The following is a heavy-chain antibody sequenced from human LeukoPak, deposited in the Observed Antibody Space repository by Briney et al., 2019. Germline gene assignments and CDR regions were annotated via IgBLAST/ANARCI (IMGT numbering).Heavy chain of an antibody. V-gene: IGHV3-7*01. CDR3: VSFGVNHDMGV. CDR1: GFAFSNYW. CDR2: IKTDGSET. Sequence: GGSLRLSCAASGFAFSNYWMTWVRQAPEKGLEWVARIKTDGSETYYMDSVKGRFTISRDNAKSSLYLQMNSLRVEDTAVYHCVSFGVNHDMGVWGQGTTVTVSS. D-gene: IGHD3-10*01. J-gene: IGHJ6*02.